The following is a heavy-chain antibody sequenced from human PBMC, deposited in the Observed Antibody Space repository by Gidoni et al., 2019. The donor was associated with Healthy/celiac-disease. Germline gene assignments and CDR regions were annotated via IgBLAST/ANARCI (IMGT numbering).Heavy chain of an antibody. J-gene: IGHJ6*02. CDR3: ARGYCSSTSCYGASSYYYYYYGMDV. CDR1: GGSFSGYS. Sequence: QLQLQRLGAGLLKPSETLSLTCAVSGGSFSGYSWRWIRQPPGKGLEWIGEINHSGSTNYNPSLKSRVTISVDTSKNQFSLKLSSVTAADTAVYYCARGYCSSTSCYGASSYYYYYYGMDVWGQGTTVTVSS. D-gene: IGHD2-2*01. V-gene: IGHV4-34*01. CDR2: INHSGST.